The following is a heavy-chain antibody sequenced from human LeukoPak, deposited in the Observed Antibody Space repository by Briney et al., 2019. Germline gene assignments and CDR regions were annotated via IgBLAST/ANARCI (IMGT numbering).Heavy chain of an antibody. V-gene: IGHV4-59*01. D-gene: IGHD3-22*01. CDR3: ARYSYYESSGYSNDAFDL. CDR1: GGSISSYY. J-gene: IGHJ3*01. CDR2: IYHSGNT. Sequence: PSETLSLTCTASGGSISSYYWGWIRQPPGKGLEWIGYIYHSGNTNSNPSLKSRVTISIDSSKNQFSLKLSSVTAADTAVYYCARYSYYESSGYSNDAFDLWGQGAMVTVSS.